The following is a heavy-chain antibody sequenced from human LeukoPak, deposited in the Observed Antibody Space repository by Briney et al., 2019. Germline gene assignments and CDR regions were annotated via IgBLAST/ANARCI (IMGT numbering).Heavy chain of an antibody. V-gene: IGHV1-69*13. D-gene: IGHD1-26*01. CDR3: ARFPARGSYYCGAFDI. CDR1: GGTFSSYA. CDR2: IIPIFGTA. J-gene: IGHJ3*02. Sequence: SVKVSCKASGGTFSSYAISWVRQAPGQGLEWMGGIIPIFGTANYAQKFQGRVTITADESTSTAYMELSSLRSEDTAVYYCARFPARGSYYCGAFDIWGQGTMVTVSS.